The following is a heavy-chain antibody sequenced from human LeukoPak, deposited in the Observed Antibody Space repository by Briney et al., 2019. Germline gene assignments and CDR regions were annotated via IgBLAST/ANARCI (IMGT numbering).Heavy chain of an antibody. D-gene: IGHD5-18*01. V-gene: IGHV3-48*03. Sequence: GGSLRLSCAASGFTFSSYEMNWVRQAPGKGLEWVSYISSSGSTIYYADSVKGRFTISRDNAKNSLYLQMNSLRAEDTAVYYCARGWWIQLRSTFDYWGQGTLVTVSS. CDR2: ISSSGSTI. J-gene: IGHJ4*02. CDR3: ARGWWIQLRSTFDY. CDR1: GFTFSSYE.